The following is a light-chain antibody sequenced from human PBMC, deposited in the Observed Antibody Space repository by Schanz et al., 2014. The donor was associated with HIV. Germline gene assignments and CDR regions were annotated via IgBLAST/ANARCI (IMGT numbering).Light chain of an antibody. CDR3: CSYAGTYTRYV. CDR2: EVS. Sequence: QSALTQPPSASGSPGQSVTISCTGTSSDVGGYNYVSWYQQHPGKAPKLMIYEVSKRPSGVPDRFSGSKSGNTASLTVSGLQAEDEADYFCCSYAGTYTRYVFGTGTKVTVL. CDR1: SSDVGGYNY. V-gene: IGLV2-8*01. J-gene: IGLJ1*01.